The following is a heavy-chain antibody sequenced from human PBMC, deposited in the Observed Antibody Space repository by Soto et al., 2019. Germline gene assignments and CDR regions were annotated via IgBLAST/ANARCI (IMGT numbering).Heavy chain of an antibody. J-gene: IGHJ4*02. Sequence: LESGGGLVQPGGSLSLSCAASGFDFGSFAMSWVRQAPGKGLQWVSSLSGSSLKTTHAEDVKGRFVISRDNSKNNRYLQMNDLRPEDTAIYYCARSPSGWFGGYYFDNWGQGTLISVSS. V-gene: IGHV3-23*01. CDR1: GFDFGSFA. D-gene: IGHD6-19*01. CDR3: ARSPSGWFGGYYFDN. CDR2: LSGSSLKT.